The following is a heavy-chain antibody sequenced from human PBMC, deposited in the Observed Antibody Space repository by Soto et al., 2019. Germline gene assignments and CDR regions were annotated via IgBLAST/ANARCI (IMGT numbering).Heavy chain of an antibody. D-gene: IGHD2-8*02. CDR1: GASIKSDTW. Sequence: SETLSLTCDVSGASIKSDTWWTWVRQSPGKGLEWIGEIYHNGRAFDNPSLKGRVTISIDKSNNQFSLNLTSVTAADTAVYYCARAASVLVAKGFDLWGQGTLVTV. CDR3: ARAASVLVAKGFDL. CDR2: IYHNGRA. J-gene: IGHJ4*02. V-gene: IGHV4-4*02.